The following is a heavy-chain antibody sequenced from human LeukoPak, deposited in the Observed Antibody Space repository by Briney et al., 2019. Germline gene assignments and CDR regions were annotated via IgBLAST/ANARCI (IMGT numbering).Heavy chain of an antibody. V-gene: IGHV1-8*01. J-gene: IGHJ4*02. CDR1: GNTLTSYD. Sequence: ASVNVSCKTSGNTLTSYDFNWVRQATGQGLEWMGWMNPKCGNTGYARKLQGRAAMTSNTSICTAYMGLSSLRSEDTAVYYCAGPRSNSRSQSAVDYWGQGTLVTVSS. CDR3: AGPRSNSRSQSAVDY. CDR2: MNPKCGNT. D-gene: IGHD1-26*01.